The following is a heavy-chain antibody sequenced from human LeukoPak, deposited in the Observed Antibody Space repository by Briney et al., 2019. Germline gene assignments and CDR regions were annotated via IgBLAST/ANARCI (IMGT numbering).Heavy chain of an antibody. CDR3: ARDYSSGSFDY. CDR2: TYYRSKWYN. V-gene: IGHV6-1*01. J-gene: IGHJ4*02. CDR1: GGSVSSNSVA. D-gene: IGHD6-19*01. Sequence: SQTLSLTCAISGGSVSSNSVAWIWIRQSPSRGLGWLGRTYYRSKWYNDYAASVKSRITINPDTSKNQFSLQLNSVPPVDTAVYYCARDYSSGSFDYWGQGTLVTVSS.